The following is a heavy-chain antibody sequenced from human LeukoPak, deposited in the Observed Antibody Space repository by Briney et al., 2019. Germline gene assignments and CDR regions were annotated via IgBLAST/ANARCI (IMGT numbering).Heavy chain of an antibody. CDR1: GFTFSSYG. CDR2: ISYDGSNK. J-gene: IGHJ4*02. V-gene: IGHV3-30*03. D-gene: IGHD3-3*01. Sequence: GRSLRLSCAASGFTFSSYGMHWVRQAPGKGLEWVAVISYDGSNKYYADSVKGRFTISRDNSKNTLYLQMNSLRAEDTAVYYCARGPYDFWSGYYHYFDYWGQGTLVTVSS. CDR3: ARGPYDFWSGYYHYFDY.